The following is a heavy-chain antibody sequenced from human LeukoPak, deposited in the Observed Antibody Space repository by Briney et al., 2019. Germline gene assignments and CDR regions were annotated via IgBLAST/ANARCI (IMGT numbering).Heavy chain of an antibody. V-gene: IGHV3-23*01. CDR3: SKVGVRGVILGWCEP. D-gene: IGHD3-10*01. CDR2: ISVIGGIT. J-gene: IGHJ5*02. Sequence: GGSLRLSCAASGFTFRSYAMSCVRDAPGEGLEWVSAISVIGGITYYADSLRGRLTISGNNSKTTLFLKMTSLRAKATAFYYCSKVGVRGVILGWCEPWGEGTLVTVSA. CDR1: GFTFRSYA.